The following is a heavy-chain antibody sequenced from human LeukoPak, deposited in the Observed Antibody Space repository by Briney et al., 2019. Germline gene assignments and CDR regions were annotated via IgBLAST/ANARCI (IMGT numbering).Heavy chain of an antibody. CDR2: ISAYNGNT. CDR1: GYTFTSYG. J-gene: IGHJ3*02. Sequence: ASVKVSCMASGYTFTSYGISWVRQAPGQGLEWMGWISAYNGNTNYAQKLQGRVTMTTDTSTSTAYMELRSLRSDDTAVYYCANVKGLYYYDSSGYYYPDAFDIWGQGTMVTVSS. D-gene: IGHD3-22*01. CDR3: ANVKGLYYYDSSGYYYPDAFDI. V-gene: IGHV1-18*01.